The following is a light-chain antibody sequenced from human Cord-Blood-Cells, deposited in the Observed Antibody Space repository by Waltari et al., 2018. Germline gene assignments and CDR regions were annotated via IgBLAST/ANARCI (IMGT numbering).Light chain of an antibody. CDR1: ALPKQY. V-gene: IGLV3-25*02. Sequence: SYELTQPPSVSVSPGQTARITCSGDALPKQYAYWYQQKPGQAPVLVIYKDSERPSGIPERFSGSSSGTTVTVTISGVQAEDEADYYCQSADSSGTYPYVVFGGGTKLTVL. CDR2: KDS. J-gene: IGLJ2*01. CDR3: QSADSSGTYPYVV.